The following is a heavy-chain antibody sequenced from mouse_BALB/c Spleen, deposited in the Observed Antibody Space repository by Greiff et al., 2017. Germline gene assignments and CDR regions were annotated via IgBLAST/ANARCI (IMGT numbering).Heavy chain of an antibody. CDR3: ARRDYGSWFAY. D-gene: IGHD1-1*02. J-gene: IGHJ3*01. CDR2: IYPGDGDT. V-gene: IGHV1-87*01. CDR1: GYTFTSYW. Sequence: VQLQQSGAELARPGASVKLSCKASGYTFTSYWMQWVKQRPGQGLEWIGAIYPGDGDTRYTQKFKGKATLTADKSSSTAYMQLSSLASEDSAVYYCARRDYGSWFAYWGQGTLVTVSA.